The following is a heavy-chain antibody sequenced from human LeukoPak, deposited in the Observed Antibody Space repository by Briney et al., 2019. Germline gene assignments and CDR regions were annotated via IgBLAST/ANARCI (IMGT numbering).Heavy chain of an antibody. CDR2: IIPVLGVT. V-gene: IGHV1-69*04. CDR3: AREVSAGGSDY. D-gene: IGHD6-13*01. Sequence: SVKVSCKASGGTFSSHGIGWVRQAPGQGLEWMGRIIPVLGVTTYAQNFHDRLTLTADTSTITAYMELTRLTSRDTAVYYCAREVSAGGSDYWGQGTLISVSS. CDR1: GGTFSSHG. J-gene: IGHJ4*02.